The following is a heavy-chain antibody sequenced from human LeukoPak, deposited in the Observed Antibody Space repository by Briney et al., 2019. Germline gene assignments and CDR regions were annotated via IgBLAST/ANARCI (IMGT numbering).Heavy chain of an antibody. CDR3: ARFDYGSGSSGFYYYYGVDV. V-gene: IGHV4-59*01. CDR1: GGSISSYY. CDR2: IYYSGST. J-gene: IGHJ6*02. D-gene: IGHD3-10*01. Sequence: PSGTLSLTCTVSGGSISSYYWSWIRQPPGKGLEWIGYIYYSGSTNYNPSLKSRVTISVDTSKNQFSLKLSSVTAADTAVYYCARFDYGSGSSGFYYYYGVDVWGQGTTVTVSS.